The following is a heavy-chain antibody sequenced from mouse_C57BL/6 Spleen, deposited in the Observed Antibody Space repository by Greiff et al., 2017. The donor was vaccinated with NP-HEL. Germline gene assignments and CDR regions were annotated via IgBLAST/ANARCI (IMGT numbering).Heavy chain of an antibody. CDR1: GYTFTSYW. CDR2: IDPSDSYT. CDR3: ARSPIYYDYGGDYFDY. J-gene: IGHJ2*01. V-gene: IGHV1-50*01. Sequence: QVQLQQPGAELVKPGASVKLSCKASGYTFTSYWMQWVKQRPGQGLEWIGEIDPSDSYTNYNQKFKGKATLTVDTSSSTAYMQLSSLTSEDSAVYYCARSPIYYDYGGDYFDYWGQGTTLTVSS. D-gene: IGHD2-4*01.